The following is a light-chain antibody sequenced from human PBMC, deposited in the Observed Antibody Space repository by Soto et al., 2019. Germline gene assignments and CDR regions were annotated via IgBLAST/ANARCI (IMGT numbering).Light chain of an antibody. CDR2: DNN. Sequence: QSVLTQPPSVSAAPGQMVTISCSGSSSNIGNNYGSWYRQVPGTAPKLLIYDNNKRPSGIPDRISGPKSGTSATLGITGLQTGDEADYYCGTWDSSLSAEVFGGGTKLTVL. CDR1: SSNIGNNY. V-gene: IGLV1-51*01. CDR3: GTWDSSLSAEV. J-gene: IGLJ2*01.